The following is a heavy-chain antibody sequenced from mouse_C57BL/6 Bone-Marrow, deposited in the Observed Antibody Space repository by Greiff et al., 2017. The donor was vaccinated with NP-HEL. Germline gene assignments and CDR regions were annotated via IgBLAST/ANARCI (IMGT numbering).Heavy chain of an antibody. Sequence: EVQLQQSGAELVKPGASVKLSCKASGFNFNDYYMHWVKQRPEQGLEWIGKIDPENGGTEYNQKFKGKATMTADTSSNTAYLQLSSLTSEDTAVYYCTTGTTVGAVDYWGQGTTLTVSS. CDR2: IDPENGGT. J-gene: IGHJ2*01. CDR1: GFNFNDYY. D-gene: IGHD1-1*01. V-gene: IGHV14-1*01. CDR3: TTGTTVGAVDY.